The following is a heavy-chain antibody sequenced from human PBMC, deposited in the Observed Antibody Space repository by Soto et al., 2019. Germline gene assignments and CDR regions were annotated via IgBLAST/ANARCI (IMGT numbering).Heavy chain of an antibody. Sequence: SETLSLTCTVSDGSISSSSYYWGWIRQPPGKGLEWIGSIYYSGSSYYNPSLKRRVTISIDTSKNPFSLRLSSVTAADTAVYYCTRQMGIWFGVYFEYWGRGTLVT. CDR3: TRQMGIWFGVYFEY. D-gene: IGHD3-10*01. J-gene: IGHJ4*02. V-gene: IGHV4-39*01. CDR1: DGSISSSSYY. CDR2: IYYSGSS.